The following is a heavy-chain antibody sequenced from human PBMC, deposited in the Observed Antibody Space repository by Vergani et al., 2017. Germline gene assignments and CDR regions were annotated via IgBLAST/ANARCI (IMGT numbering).Heavy chain of an antibody. V-gene: IGHV3-11*01. CDR3: AKNPTQIRKNPYTAMVAFDY. D-gene: IGHD5-18*01. J-gene: IGHJ4*02. Sequence: QVQLVESGGGLVKPGGSLRLSCAASGFTFSDYYMSWIRQAPGKGLEWVSYISSSGSTIYYADSVKGRFTISRDNAKNSLYLQMNSLRAEDTAVYYCAKNPTQIRKNPYTAMVAFDYWGQGTLVTVSS. CDR2: ISSSGSTI. CDR1: GFTFSDYY.